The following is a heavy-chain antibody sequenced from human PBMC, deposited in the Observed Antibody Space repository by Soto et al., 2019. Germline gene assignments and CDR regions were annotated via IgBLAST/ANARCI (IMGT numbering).Heavy chain of an antibody. V-gene: IGHV1-69*01. Sequence: SGKVASEAFGGPLSSYAINWVRQAPGQGLEWMGGIIPIFGTANYAQKFQGRVTITADESTSTAYMELSSLRSEDTAVYYCARPHAMLVVTRGYYYGMDGWRQRTTVTFSS. CDR1: GGPLSSYA. CDR3: ARPHAMLVVTRGYYYGMDG. J-gene: IGHJ6*02. D-gene: IGHD3-22*01. CDR2: IIPIFGTA.